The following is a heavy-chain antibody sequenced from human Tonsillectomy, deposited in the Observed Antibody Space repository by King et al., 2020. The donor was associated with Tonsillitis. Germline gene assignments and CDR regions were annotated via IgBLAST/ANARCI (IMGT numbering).Heavy chain of an antibody. CDR3: ASGLGSSGYNPLDY. CDR1: GFTFSDYA. J-gene: IGHJ4*02. Sequence: VQLVESGGDVGKPGRSLRLSCAASGFTFSDYAMHWVRQAPGEGLEWVAVISYDGSDKYYADSVKGRFTISRDNSNNTLYLQMNSLRAEDTAAYYWASGLGSSGYNPLDYWGQGTPVTVS. CDR2: ISYDGSDK. D-gene: IGHD3-22*01. V-gene: IGHV3-30-3*01.